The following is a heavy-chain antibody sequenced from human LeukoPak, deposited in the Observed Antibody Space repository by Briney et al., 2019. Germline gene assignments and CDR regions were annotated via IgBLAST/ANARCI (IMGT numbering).Heavy chain of an antibody. Sequence: GGSLRLSCAASGFTVSSNYMSWVRQAPGKGLEWVSVIYSGGSTYYADSVKGRFTISRDNSKNTLYLQMNSLRAEDTAVYYCARDGRYSYGHDAFDIWGQGTMVTVSS. D-gene: IGHD5-18*01. CDR1: GFTVSSNY. V-gene: IGHV3-53*01. J-gene: IGHJ3*02. CDR3: ARDGRYSYGHDAFDI. CDR2: IYSGGST.